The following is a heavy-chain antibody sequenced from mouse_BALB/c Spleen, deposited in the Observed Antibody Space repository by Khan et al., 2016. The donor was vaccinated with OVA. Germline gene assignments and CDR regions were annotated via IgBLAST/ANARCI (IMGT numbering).Heavy chain of an antibody. V-gene: IGHV9-3-1*01. J-gene: IGHJ4*01. CDR3: ARPPYFSYVMGY. D-gene: IGHD2-10*01. CDR2: IKTYTGKP. CDR1: GYIFTSYG. Sequence: QIQLVQSGPELKKPGETVKISCKASGYIFTSYGMNGVNQPPGKGLKWLGWIKTYTGKPPNAIAFTGRFVFSLETSASTAYLQINNLKNEDTATYFCARPPYFSYVMGYWGQGTSVTVSS.